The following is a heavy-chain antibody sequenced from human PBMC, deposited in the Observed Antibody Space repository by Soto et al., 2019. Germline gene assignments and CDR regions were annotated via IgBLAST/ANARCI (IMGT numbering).Heavy chain of an antibody. CDR2: IWYDGSNK. J-gene: IGHJ4*02. V-gene: IGHV3-33*01. Sequence: QVQLVESGGGVVQPGRSLRLSCAASGFTFSSYGMHWVRQAPGKGLEWVAVIWYDGSNKYYADSVKGRFTISRDNSKNTLYLQMNSLRAEDTAVYYCARWFRMVRGVITPNFDYCGQGTLVTVAS. D-gene: IGHD3-10*01. CDR3: ARWFRMVRGVITPNFDY. CDR1: GFTFSSYG.